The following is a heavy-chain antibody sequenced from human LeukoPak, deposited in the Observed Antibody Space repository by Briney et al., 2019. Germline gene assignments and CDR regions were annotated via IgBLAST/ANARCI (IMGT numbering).Heavy chain of an antibody. Sequence: PGGSLRLSCGASGFTFSSYSMNWVRQAPGKGLEWVSSISSSSSYIYYADSMKGRFTISRDNAKNSLYLQMNSLRAEDTAVYYCARAMVRGVTANWFDPWGQGTLVTVSS. CDR3: ARAMVRGVTANWFDP. D-gene: IGHD3-10*01. J-gene: IGHJ5*02. CDR1: GFTFSSYS. CDR2: ISSSSSYI. V-gene: IGHV3-21*01.